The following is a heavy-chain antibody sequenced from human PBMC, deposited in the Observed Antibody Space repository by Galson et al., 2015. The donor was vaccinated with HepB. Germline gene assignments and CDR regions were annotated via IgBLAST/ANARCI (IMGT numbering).Heavy chain of an antibody. V-gene: IGHV3-30*04. J-gene: IGHJ4*02. D-gene: IGHD5-12*01. CDR1: GFTFSSYA. Sequence: SLRLSCAASGFTFSSYAMHWVRQAPGKGLEWVAVISYDGSNKYYADSVKGRFTISRDNSKNTLYLQMNSLRAEDTAVYYCARDLKWLRVLRLNIDYWGQGTLVTVSS. CDR3: ARDLKWLRVLRLNIDY. CDR2: ISYDGSNK.